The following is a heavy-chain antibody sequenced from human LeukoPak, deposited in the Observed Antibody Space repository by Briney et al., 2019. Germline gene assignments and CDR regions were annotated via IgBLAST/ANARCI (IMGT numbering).Heavy chain of an antibody. CDR2: IYYSGST. J-gene: IGHJ4*02. Sequence: PSETLSLTCTVSRGSISSYYWSWIRQPPGQGLEWIGFIYYSGSTDYNPSLKSRVNISVDTSKNQFSLKLSSVTAADTAVYYCARDLAPAYYGSGSPCDYWGQGTLVTVSS. V-gene: IGHV4-59*01. CDR1: RGSISSYY. CDR3: ARDLAPAYYGSGSPCDY. D-gene: IGHD3-10*01.